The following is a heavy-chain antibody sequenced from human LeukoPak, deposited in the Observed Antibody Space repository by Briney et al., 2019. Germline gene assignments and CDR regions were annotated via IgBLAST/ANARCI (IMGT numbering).Heavy chain of an antibody. J-gene: IGHJ4*02. Sequence: ASVKVSCKASGYTFTSYAMNWVRQAPGQGLEWMGWTNTNTGNPTYAQGFTGRFVFSLDTSVSTAYLQISSLKAEDTAVYYCARGETPYYYDLYYFDYWGQGTLVTVSS. V-gene: IGHV7-4-1*02. CDR1: GYTFTSYA. D-gene: IGHD3-22*01. CDR3: ARGETPYYYDLYYFDY. CDR2: TNTNTGNP.